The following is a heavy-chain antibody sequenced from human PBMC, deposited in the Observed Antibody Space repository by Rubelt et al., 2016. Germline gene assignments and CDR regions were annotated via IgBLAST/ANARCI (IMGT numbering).Heavy chain of an antibody. CDR3: ARRYCTNGVCYRSAFDI. J-gene: IGHJ3*02. CDR2: IYYSGST. Sequence: QLQLQESGPGLVKPSETLSLTCSVSGGSISSSTYYWAWIRRPPGKELEWIGSIYYSGSTYYNPSLKSLVTISANTSKTQFSLKMSSVTAADTAIYYCARRYCTNGVCYRSAFDIWGQGTMVTVSS. V-gene: IGHV4-39*01. D-gene: IGHD2-8*01. CDR1: GGSISSSTYY.